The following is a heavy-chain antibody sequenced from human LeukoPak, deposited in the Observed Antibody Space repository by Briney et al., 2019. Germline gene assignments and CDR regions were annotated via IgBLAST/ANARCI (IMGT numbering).Heavy chain of an antibody. CDR3: ARGLNYYDSSGPQTEPETDY. J-gene: IGHJ4*02. CDR2: ISSSGNII. CDR1: GFTFSDYY. Sequence: GGSPRLSCAASGFTFSDYYMSWIRQAPGKGLEWVSYISSSGNIIYYADSVKGRFTISRDNAKNSLYLQMNSLGAEDTAVYYCARGLNYYDSSGPQTEPETDYWGQGTLVTVSS. V-gene: IGHV3-11*01. D-gene: IGHD3-22*01.